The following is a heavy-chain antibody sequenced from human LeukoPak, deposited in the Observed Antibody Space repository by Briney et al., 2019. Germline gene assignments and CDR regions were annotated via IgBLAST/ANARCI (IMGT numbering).Heavy chain of an antibody. J-gene: IGHJ4*02. CDR2: IWYDGSNK. V-gene: IGHV3-33*01. CDR3: ARGLRKYYYDSSGYYSRGGYFDY. CDR1: GFTFSSYG. Sequence: GGSLRLSCAASGFTFSSYGMHWVRQAPGKGLEGVAVIWYDGSNKYYADSVKGRFTISRDNSKNTLYLQMNSLRAEDTAVYYCARGLRKYYYDSSGYYSRGGYFDYWGQGTLVTVSS. D-gene: IGHD3-22*01.